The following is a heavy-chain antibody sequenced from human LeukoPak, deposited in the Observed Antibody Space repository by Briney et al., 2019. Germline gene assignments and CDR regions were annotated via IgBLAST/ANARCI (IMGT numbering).Heavy chain of an antibody. Sequence: RPEGSLRLSCAASGFIFRSYAMSWVRRAPGKGLEWVAGFNETGDIPYYADSVRGRFTISRDTSEDTLYLQMNRLRAEDTAIYYCARPHSSITMVRGVLGNWGQGTLVTVSS. CDR2: FNETGDIP. J-gene: IGHJ4*02. CDR1: GFIFRSYA. D-gene: IGHD3-10*01. V-gene: IGHV3-23*01. CDR3: ARPHSSITMVRGVLGN.